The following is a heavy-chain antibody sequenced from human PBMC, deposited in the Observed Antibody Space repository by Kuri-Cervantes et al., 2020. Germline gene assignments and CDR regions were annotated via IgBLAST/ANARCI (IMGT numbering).Heavy chain of an antibody. Sequence: SLKISCAASGFNFDDYAMHWVRQAPGQGLEWVSGISWNSGSIGYADSVNGRFTISGDNSKNTLYLQMNSLRAEDTAVYYCAKRLYSSGWYLGGQTDYFDYWGQGTMVTVSS. V-gene: IGHV3-9*01. CDR3: AKRLYSSGWYLGGQTDYFDY. J-gene: IGHJ4*02. CDR1: GFNFDDYA. CDR2: ISWNSGSI. D-gene: IGHD6-13*01.